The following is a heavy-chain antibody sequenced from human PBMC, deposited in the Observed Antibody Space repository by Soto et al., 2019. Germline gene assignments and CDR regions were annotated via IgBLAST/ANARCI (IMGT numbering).Heavy chain of an antibody. D-gene: IGHD3-10*01. CDR1: GGSISSYY. CDR3: ARQVSYYYGSGRPYYMDV. Sequence: SETLSLTCTVSGGSISSYYWSWIRQPPGKGLEWIGYIYYSGSTNYNPSLKSRVTISVDTSKNQFSLKLSSVTAADTAVYYCARQVSYYYGSGRPYYMDVWGKGTTVTV. CDR2: IYYSGST. J-gene: IGHJ6*03. V-gene: IGHV4-59*08.